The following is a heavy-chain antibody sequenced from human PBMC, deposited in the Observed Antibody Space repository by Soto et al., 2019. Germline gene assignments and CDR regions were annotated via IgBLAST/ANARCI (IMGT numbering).Heavy chain of an antibody. CDR2: IIPTFGTA. J-gene: IGHJ3*02. V-gene: IGHV1-69*13. D-gene: IGHD6-19*01. CDR1: GGTFSSYA. Sequence: SVKVSCKASGGTFSSYAISWVRQAPGQGLEWMGGIIPTFGTANYAQKFQGRVTITADESTSTAYMELSSLRSEDTAVYYCARVGVGSSGWYSAFDIWGQGTMVTVSS. CDR3: ARVGVGSSGWYSAFDI.